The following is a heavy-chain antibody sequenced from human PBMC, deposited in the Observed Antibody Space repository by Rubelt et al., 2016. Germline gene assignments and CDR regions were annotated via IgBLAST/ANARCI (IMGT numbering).Heavy chain of an antibody. Sequence: QLQLQESGPGLVNPSETLSVTCAVSGGSISIVTYSWNWIRQPPGKGLEWIGSIYYSGSTYYNPSLKVRVTISVDTSKNQFSLRLSSVTAADTAVYFCARHVTLNGYNWNYYDYWGQGTLVTVSS. CDR1: GGSISIVTYS. V-gene: IGHV4-39*01. CDR3: ARHVTLNGYNWNYYDY. CDR2: IYYSGST. J-gene: IGHJ4*02. D-gene: IGHD1-20*01.